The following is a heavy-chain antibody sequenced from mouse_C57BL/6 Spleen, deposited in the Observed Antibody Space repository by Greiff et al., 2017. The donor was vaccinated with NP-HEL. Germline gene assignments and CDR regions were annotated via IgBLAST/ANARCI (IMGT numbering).Heavy chain of an antibody. Sequence: EVQLQQSGPELVKPGASVKISCKASGYSFTGYYMNWVKQSPEKSLEWIGEINPSTGGTTYNQKFKAKATLTVDKSSSTAYMQLKSLTSEDSAVYYCARSLGRVNYFDYWGQGTTLTVSS. D-gene: IGHD4-1*01. CDR1: GYSFTGYY. CDR2: INPSTGGT. V-gene: IGHV1-42*01. J-gene: IGHJ2*01. CDR3: ARSLGRVNYFDY.